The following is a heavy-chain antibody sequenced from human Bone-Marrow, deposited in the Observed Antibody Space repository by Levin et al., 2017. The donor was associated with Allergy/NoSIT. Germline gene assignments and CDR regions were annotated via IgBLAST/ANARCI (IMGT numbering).Heavy chain of an antibody. J-gene: IGHJ4*02. CDR3: AKPYRTYDDSSSYYYFDY. CDR1: GFTFSAYA. CDR2: IRGSGGKT. D-gene: IGHD3-22*01. Sequence: PGGSLRLSCAASGFTFSAYAMTWVRRAPGKGLEWVSSIRGSGGKTYYADSVRGRFTISRDNSKNTLYLQMDSLRAEDTAVYYCAKPYRTYDDSSSYYYFDYWGQGTLVTVSS. V-gene: IGHV3-23*01.